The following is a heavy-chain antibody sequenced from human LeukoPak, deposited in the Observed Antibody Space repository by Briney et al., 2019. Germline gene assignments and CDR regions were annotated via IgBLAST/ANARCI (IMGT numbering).Heavy chain of an antibody. CDR2: ISGSSSTI. V-gene: IGHV3-48*04. J-gene: IGHJ6*02. CDR3: ARSSGYGMDV. CDR1: GFTFSSYN. Sequence: GGPLRLSCAASGFTFSSYNMNWVRQAPGKGLEWVSYISGSSSTIYYADSVKGRFTISRDNAKNSLYLQMNSLRAEDTAVYYCARSSGYGMDVWGQGTTVTVSS. D-gene: IGHD3-22*01.